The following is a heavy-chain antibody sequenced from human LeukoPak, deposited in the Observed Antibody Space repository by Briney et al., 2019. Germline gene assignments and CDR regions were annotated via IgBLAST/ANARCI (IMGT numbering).Heavy chain of an antibody. CDR2: ISSSGSTI. CDR3: ARNRRRGNDDGY. J-gene: IGHJ4*02. Sequence: GGSLRLSCAPSGFTFSDYYMSWIRQAPGKGLEWVSYISSSGSTIYYADSVKGRFTIPRDNAKNSLYLQMNSLRAEDTAVYYCARNRRRGNDDGYWGQGTLVTVSS. CDR1: GFTFSDYY. D-gene: IGHD1-1*01. V-gene: IGHV3-11*01.